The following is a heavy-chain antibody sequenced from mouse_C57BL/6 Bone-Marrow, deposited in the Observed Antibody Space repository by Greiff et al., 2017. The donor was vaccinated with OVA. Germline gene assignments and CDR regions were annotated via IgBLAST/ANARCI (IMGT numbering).Heavy chain of an antibody. J-gene: IGHJ3*01. CDR2: INPNNGGT. Sequence: EVQLQQSGPELVKPGASVKISCKASGYTFTDYSMNWVKQSHGKSLEWIGDINPNNGGTSYNQKFKGKATLTVDKSSSTAYMELRSLTSEDAAVYYCASPSYYRGFAYWGQGTLVTVSA. V-gene: IGHV1-26*01. D-gene: IGHD2-12*01. CDR3: ASPSYYRGFAY. CDR1: GYTFTDYS.